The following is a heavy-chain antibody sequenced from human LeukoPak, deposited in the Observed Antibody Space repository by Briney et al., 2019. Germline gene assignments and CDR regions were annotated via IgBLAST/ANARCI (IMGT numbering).Heavy chain of an antibody. CDR3: AKDARYCSGGSCYGRVFDY. CDR2: IRYDGSNK. J-gene: IGHJ4*02. CDR1: GFTFSSYG. D-gene: IGHD2-15*01. V-gene: IGHV3-30*02. Sequence: GGSLRLSCAASGFTFSSYGMHWVRQAPGKGLEWVAFIRYDGSNKYCADSVKGRFTISRDNSKNTLYLQMNSLRAEDTAVYYCAKDARYCSGGSCYGRVFDYWGQGTLVTVSS.